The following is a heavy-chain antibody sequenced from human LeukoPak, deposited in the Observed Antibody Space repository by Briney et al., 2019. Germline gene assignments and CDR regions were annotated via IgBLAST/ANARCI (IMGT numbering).Heavy chain of an antibody. D-gene: IGHD1-26*01. Sequence: GGSLRLSCAASGFTFSSYSMNWVRQAPGKGLEWVSSISSSSSYIYYADSVKGRFTISRDNAKSSLYLQMNSLRAEDTAVYYCARDGLSGSYGYYYYYMDVWGKGTTVT. CDR1: GFTFSSYS. CDR2: ISSSSSYI. CDR3: ARDGLSGSYGYYYYYMDV. J-gene: IGHJ6*03. V-gene: IGHV3-21*01.